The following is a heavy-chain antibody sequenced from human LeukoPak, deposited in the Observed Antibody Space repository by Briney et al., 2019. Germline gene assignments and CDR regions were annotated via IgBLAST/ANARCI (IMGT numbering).Heavy chain of an antibody. J-gene: IGHJ4*02. V-gene: IGHV3-13*01. CDR1: GFTFIDYD. Sequence: GGSLRLSCAASGFTFIDYDMHWVRQVIGKGLEWVSAIGIRGDTHDSGSVKGRFTISRENAESSLYLQMNSLRAEDTAVYYCARGGIQVSGIDEFDYWGQGTLVTVSS. D-gene: IGHD6-19*01. CDR2: IGIRGDT. CDR3: ARGGIQVSGIDEFDY.